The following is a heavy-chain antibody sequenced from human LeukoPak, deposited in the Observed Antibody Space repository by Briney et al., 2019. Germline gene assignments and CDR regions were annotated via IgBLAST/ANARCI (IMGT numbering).Heavy chain of an antibody. CDR2: INPNSGGT. Sequence: ASVKVSCKASGYTFTGYYMHWVRQAPGQGLEWMGWINPNSGGTNYAQKFQGRVTMTRDTSISTAYMELSRLRSDDTAVYYCASATLFSTTVTTFWFDPWGQGTLVTVSS. CDR3: ASATLFSTTVTTFWFDP. D-gene: IGHD4-17*01. V-gene: IGHV1-2*02. J-gene: IGHJ5*02. CDR1: GYTFTGYY.